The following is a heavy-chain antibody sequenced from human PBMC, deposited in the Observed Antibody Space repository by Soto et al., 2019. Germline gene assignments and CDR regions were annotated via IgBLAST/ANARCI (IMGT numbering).Heavy chain of an antibody. CDR3: ARAHGSSWYNWFGP. Sequence: QVQLVQSGADLKKPGSSVKVSCKASGGSFSNSSISWVRQAPGQGLEWMGGIIPLFGTTNYAQKFRGRVTITADESTSTAYMGMGRLRFEETALYYCARAHGSSWYNWFGPWGQGTLVTVSS. D-gene: IGHD6-13*01. J-gene: IGHJ5*02. V-gene: IGHV1-69*01. CDR2: IIPLFGTT. CDR1: GGSFSNSS.